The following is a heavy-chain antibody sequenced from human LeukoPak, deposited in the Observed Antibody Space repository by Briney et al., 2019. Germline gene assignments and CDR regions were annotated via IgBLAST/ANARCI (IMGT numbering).Heavy chain of an antibody. D-gene: IGHD7-27*01. CDR2: ISAYNGNT. V-gene: IGHV1-18*04. J-gene: IGHJ4*02. CDR3: VRVSTGDLDY. CDR1: GYTFTGYY. Sequence: ASVKVSCKASGYTFTGYYMHWVRQAPGQGLEWMGWISAYNGNTRYAQNLQGRVSLTTDTSTRTAYMELRSLRSDDTAVYYCVRVSTGDLDYWGQGTLVTVSS.